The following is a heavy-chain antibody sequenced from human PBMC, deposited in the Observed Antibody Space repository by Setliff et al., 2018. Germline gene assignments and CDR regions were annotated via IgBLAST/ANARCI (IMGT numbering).Heavy chain of an antibody. V-gene: IGHV3-30*02. Sequence: GGSLRLSCAASGFTFSSFGMYWVRQAPGKGLEWVAYVRFDGSHTYYGDSVKGRFTISRDLSTNTLYLQMNSLRPEAAAVYYCAKSVTMIVPGAFDIRGQGTEVTVSS. J-gene: IGHJ3*02. CDR2: VRFDGSHT. D-gene: IGHD3-22*01. CDR1: GFTFSSFG. CDR3: AKSVTMIVPGAFDI.